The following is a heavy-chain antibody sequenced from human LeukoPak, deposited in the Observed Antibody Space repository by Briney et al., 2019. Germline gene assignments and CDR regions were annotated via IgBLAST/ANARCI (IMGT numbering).Heavy chain of an antibody. CDR2: IRYDGSNK. J-gene: IGHJ4*02. CDR1: GFTFSSYG. V-gene: IGHV3-30*02. D-gene: IGHD6-13*01. CDR3: VQSTAWYRSSWYLIY. Sequence: GGSLRLSCAASGFTFSSYGMHWVRRAPGKGLEWVAFIRYDGSNKYYADSVKGRFTISRDNSRDTLNLQMNSLRAEDTAIYYCVQSTAWYRSSWYLIYWGQGILVTVSS.